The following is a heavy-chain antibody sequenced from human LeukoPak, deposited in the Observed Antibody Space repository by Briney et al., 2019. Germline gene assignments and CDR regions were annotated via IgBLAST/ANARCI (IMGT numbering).Heavy chain of an antibody. CDR1: GGSFSGYY. Sequence: SETLSLTCAVYGGSFSGYYWSWIRQPPGKGLEWIGEINHSGSTNCSPSLKSRVTISVDTSKNQFSLKLSSVTAADTAVYYCARLSGYYLSWGQGTLVTVSS. CDR3: ARLSGYYLS. D-gene: IGHD3-22*01. V-gene: IGHV4-34*01. J-gene: IGHJ1*01. CDR2: INHSGST.